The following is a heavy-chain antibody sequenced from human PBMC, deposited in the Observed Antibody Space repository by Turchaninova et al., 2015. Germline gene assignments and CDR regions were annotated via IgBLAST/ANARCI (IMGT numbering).Heavy chain of an antibody. D-gene: IGHD6-19*01. CDR2: VKPNSGGT. CDR1: GDTFTGYD. Sequence: QVQMVQSGAEVTKPGASVKVPCKASGDTFTGYDIHGMRQAPGPGLAWMGRVKPNSGGTNYVQKLQGRVTVTRDTSNSTAVMERSGLRSDDTAVYYCARSGAVAGKNWFDPWGQGTLVTVSS. V-gene: IGHV1-2*06. J-gene: IGHJ5*02. CDR3: ARSGAVAGKNWFDP.